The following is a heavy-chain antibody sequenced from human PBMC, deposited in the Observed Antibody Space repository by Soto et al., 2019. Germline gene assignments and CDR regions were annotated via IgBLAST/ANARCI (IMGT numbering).Heavy chain of an antibody. CDR2: IYYSGST. CDR1: GGSISSSPYY. J-gene: IGHJ5*02. Sequence: SETLSLTCTVSGGSISSSPYYWGWIRQPPGKGLEWIGSIYYSGSTYYNPSLKSRVTVSVDTSKNHFSLRLSSVTAADTAVYYCARHDYSNYKRIFDPWGQGTLVTVSS. D-gene: IGHD4-4*01. CDR3: ARHDYSNYKRIFDP. V-gene: IGHV4-39*02.